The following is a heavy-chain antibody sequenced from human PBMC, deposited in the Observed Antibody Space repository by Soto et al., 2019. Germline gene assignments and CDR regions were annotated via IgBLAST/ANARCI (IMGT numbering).Heavy chain of an antibody. CDR2: FYYSGST. J-gene: IGHJ5*02. Sequence: SETLSLTCTVSGASISSSTYYWGWIRQPPGKGLEWIGSFYYSGSTYYNPSLKSRVTISVDTSKNQFSLNMNSVTAADTAVYYCARAYYDTGGYFWFDPWGQGTLVTVSS. CDR3: ARAYYDTGGYFWFDP. D-gene: IGHD3-22*01. CDR1: GASISSSTYY. V-gene: IGHV4-39*01.